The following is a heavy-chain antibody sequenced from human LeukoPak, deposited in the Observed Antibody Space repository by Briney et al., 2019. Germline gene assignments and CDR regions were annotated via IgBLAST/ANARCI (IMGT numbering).Heavy chain of an antibody. CDR3: ARGAARPFDFDY. Sequence: GESLKISCKGSGYSFTSYWVAWVRQMPGKGLEWMGIIYPGDSDTRYSPSFQGQVTISVDKSISTAYLQWSSLKASDTAIYYCARGAARPFDFDYWGQGTLVTVSS. V-gene: IGHV5-51*01. CDR2: IYPGDSDT. J-gene: IGHJ4*02. CDR1: GYSFTSYW. D-gene: IGHD6-6*01.